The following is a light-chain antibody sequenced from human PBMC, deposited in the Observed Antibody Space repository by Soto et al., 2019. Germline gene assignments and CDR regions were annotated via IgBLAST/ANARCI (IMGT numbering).Light chain of an antibody. CDR2: GNI. CDR1: SIDVGGSNY. J-gene: IGLJ2*01. Sequence: QSALTQPRSVSGSPGQSVTISCTGPSIDVGGSNYVSWYQQHPGKAPKLLIYGNINRPSGVPDRFSGSKSGTSASLAITGLQADDEADYYCQSYDRSLSSPIFGGGTQLTVL. CDR3: QSYDRSLSSPI. V-gene: IGLV2-11*01.